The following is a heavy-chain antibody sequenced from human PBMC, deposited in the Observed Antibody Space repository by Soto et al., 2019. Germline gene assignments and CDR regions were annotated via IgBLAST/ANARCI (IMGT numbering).Heavy chain of an antibody. J-gene: IGHJ4*02. CDR1: GASTSSNSFY. D-gene: IGHD3-3*01. V-gene: IGHV4-39*01. CDR2: IYYTGST. CDR3: ARFYYTWTRLDY. Sequence: SETLSLTCTVSGASTSSNSFYWGWIRQPPGKGLEWIGTIYYTGSTYYNASLKIRITVSVDTSKNLLSLRLTSVTAADTAVYYCARFYYTWTRLDYWGQGTLVTVPQ.